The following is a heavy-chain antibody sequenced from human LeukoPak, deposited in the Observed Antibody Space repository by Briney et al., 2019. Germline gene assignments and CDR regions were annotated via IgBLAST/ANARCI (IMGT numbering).Heavy chain of an antibody. J-gene: IGHJ4*02. CDR3: ARLNFGDDY. CDR2: IYGSTSA. D-gene: IGHD4-17*01. V-gene: IGHV3-66*01. CDR1: GFTVSSNY. Sequence: GSLRLSCAASGFTVSSNYINWVRQAPGKGLEWVSLIYGSTSADYAGSVKGRFTISRDTSMNTVYLQMNSLRAEDTAVYYCARLNFGDDYWGQGTLVTVSS.